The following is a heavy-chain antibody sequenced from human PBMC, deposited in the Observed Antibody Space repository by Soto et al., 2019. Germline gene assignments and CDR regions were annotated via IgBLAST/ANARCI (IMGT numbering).Heavy chain of an antibody. CDR2: ISYDSSNK. CDR3: AKLVIGYCSGNTCDDY. J-gene: IGHJ4*02. V-gene: IGHV3-30*18. D-gene: IGHD2-15*01. Sequence: VQLLESGGGLIQPGGSLRLSCAASGFTFSYGIHWLRLAPAKGLEWVAYISYDSSNKFYGDSVKGRFTISRDNSRNTQFMQMNSLRAEDTAVYYGAKLVIGYCSGNTCDDYWGQGTLVAVSS. CDR1: GFTFSYG.